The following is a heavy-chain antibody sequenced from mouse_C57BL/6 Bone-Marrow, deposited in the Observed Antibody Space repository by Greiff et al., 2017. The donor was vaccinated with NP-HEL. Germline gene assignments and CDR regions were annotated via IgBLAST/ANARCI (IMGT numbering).Heavy chain of an antibody. CDR1: GFTFSSYG. CDR3: AREEFYYFDY. J-gene: IGHJ2*01. Sequence: EVKLVESGGDLVKPGGSLKLSCAASGFTFSSYGMSWVRQTPDKRLEWVATISSGGSYTYYPDSVKGRFTISRDNAKNTLYLQMSSLKSEDTAMYYCAREEFYYFDYWGKGTTLTVSS. CDR2: ISSGGSYT. V-gene: IGHV5-6*01.